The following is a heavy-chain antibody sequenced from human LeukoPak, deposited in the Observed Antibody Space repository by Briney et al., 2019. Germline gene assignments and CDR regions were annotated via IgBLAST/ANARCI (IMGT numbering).Heavy chain of an antibody. CDR3: AHTQYSSSWQKKHFDY. J-gene: IGHJ4*02. V-gene: IGHV2-5*02. CDR2: IYWDDDK. Sequence: SGPTLVNPTQTLTLTCTFSGFSLSTSGVGVGWIRPPPGKALEWLALIYWDDDKRYSPSLKSRLTITKDTSKNQVVLTMTNMDPVDTATYYCAHTQYSSSWQKKHFDYWGQGTLVTVSS. D-gene: IGHD6-13*01. CDR1: GFSLSTSGVG.